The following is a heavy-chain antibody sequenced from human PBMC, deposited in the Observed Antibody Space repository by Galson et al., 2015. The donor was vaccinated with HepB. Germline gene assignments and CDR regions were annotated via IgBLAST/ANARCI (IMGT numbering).Heavy chain of an antibody. CDR3: ARRPSFIAAAENYYYYRDV. J-gene: IGHJ6*03. CDR2: IYPGDSDT. D-gene: IGHD6-13*01. Sequence: QSGAEVKKPGESLKISCKGSGYSFTSYWIGWVRQMPGKGLEWMGIIYPGDSDTRYSPSFQGQVTISADKSTSTAYLQWSSLKAPDTAMYYCARRPSFIAAAENYYYYRDVWGKGTTVTVSS. V-gene: IGHV5-51*03. CDR1: GYSFTSYW.